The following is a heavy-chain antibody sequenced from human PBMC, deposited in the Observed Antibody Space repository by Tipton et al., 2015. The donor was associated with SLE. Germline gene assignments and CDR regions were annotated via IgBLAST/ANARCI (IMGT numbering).Heavy chain of an antibody. CDR1: GFKFDDCA. V-gene: IGHV3-9*01. D-gene: IGHD4-23*01. Sequence: SLRLSCAASGFKFDDCAMHWVRQAPGKGLEWVSSISWNSGSIVYADSVKGRFTISRDNAKNSLYLQMNSLRAEDTALYYCAKEVYGGNLYYYFDLWGRGTLVTASS. CDR3: AKEVYGGNLYYYFDL. J-gene: IGHJ2*01. CDR2: ISWNSGSI.